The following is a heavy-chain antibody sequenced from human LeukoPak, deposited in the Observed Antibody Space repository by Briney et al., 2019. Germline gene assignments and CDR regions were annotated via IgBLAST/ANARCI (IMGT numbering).Heavy chain of an antibody. D-gene: IGHD1-7*01. J-gene: IGHJ4*02. CDR2: IYISGNT. CDR1: GGSLISYY. V-gene: IGHV4-4*07. Sequence: SETLSLTCTVSGGSLISYYWCWIRPPAGKGLEWIGRIYISGNTQYNTSLTSRVTMSLDTSKNQFTLKLNSVTAADTAIYYCARDQAPNCNYDDFDYWGQGTLVTVSS. CDR3: ARDQAPNCNYDDFDY.